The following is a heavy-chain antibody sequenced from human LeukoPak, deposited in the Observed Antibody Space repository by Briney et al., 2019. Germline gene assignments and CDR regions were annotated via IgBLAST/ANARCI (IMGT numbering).Heavy chain of an antibody. Sequence: GGSLRLSCAASGFSFTSYEMNWVRQAPGKGLEWVSYISSSGSTIYYADSVKGRFTISRDNAKNSLYLQMNSLRAEDTAVYYCAELGITMIGGVWGKGTTVTIAS. J-gene: IGHJ6*04. D-gene: IGHD3-10*02. CDR2: ISSSGSTI. CDR1: GFSFTSYE. V-gene: IGHV3-48*03. CDR3: AELGITMIGGV.